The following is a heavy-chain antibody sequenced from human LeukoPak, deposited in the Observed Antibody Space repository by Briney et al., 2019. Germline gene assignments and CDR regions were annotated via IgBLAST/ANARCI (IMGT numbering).Heavy chain of an antibody. D-gene: IGHD6-19*01. CDR2: IYYSGST. V-gene: IGHV4-39*01. Sequence: PSETLSLTCTVSGGSISSSSYYWGWIRQPPGKGLEWIGSIYYSGSTYYNPSLKSRVTISVDTSKNQFSLKLSSVTAADTAVYYCARTYSSGWCISPDYWGQGTLVTVSS. J-gene: IGHJ4*02. CDR3: ARTYSSGWCISPDY. CDR1: GGSISSSSYY.